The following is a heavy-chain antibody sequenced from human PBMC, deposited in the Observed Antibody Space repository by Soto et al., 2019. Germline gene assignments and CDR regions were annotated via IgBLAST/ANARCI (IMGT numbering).Heavy chain of an antibody. Sequence: ASVKVSCKASGYTFTSYAMHWVRQAPGQRLEWMGWINAGNSNTKYSQKFQGRVTITRDTSASTAYMELSSLRSEDTAEYYCARDQIYGDSDAFDIWGQGTMVTGSS. D-gene: IGHD4-17*01. J-gene: IGHJ3*02. CDR3: ARDQIYGDSDAFDI. CDR1: GYTFTSYA. V-gene: IGHV1-3*01. CDR2: INAGNSNT.